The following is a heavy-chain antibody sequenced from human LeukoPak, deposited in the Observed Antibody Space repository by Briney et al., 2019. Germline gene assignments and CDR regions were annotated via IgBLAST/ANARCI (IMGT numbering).Heavy chain of an antibody. J-gene: IGHJ6*02. D-gene: IGHD5-12*01. V-gene: IGHV3-21*01. CDR1: GFTFSSYS. CDR3: ARDAYSGYDYYYYYGMDV. CDR2: ISSSSSYI. Sequence: GGSLRLSCPASGFTFSSYSMNWVRQAPGKGLEWVSSISSSSSYIYYADSVKGRFTISRDNAKNSLYLQMNSLRAEDTAVYYCARDAYSGYDYYYYYGMDVWGQGTTVTVSS.